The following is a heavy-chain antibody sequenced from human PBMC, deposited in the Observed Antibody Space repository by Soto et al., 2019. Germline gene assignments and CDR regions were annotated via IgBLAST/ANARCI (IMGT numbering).Heavy chain of an antibody. CDR2: INPNSGGT. CDR3: ASRSEVNYSGAFDI. J-gene: IGHJ3*02. V-gene: IGHV1-2*02. CDR1: GYTFTGYY. D-gene: IGHD2-15*01. Sequence: ASVKVSCKASGYTFTGYYMHWVRQAPGQGLEWMGWINPNSGGTNYAQKFQGRVTMTRDTSISTAYMELSRLRSDDTAVYYCASRSEVNYSGAFDIWGQGTMVTVSS.